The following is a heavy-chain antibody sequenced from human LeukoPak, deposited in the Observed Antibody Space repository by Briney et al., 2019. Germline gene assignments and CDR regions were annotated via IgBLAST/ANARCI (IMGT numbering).Heavy chain of an antibody. J-gene: IGHJ6*03. Sequence: ASVKVSCKASGGTFISYAISWVRQAPGQGLEWMGGIIPIFGTANYAQKFQGRVTITADKSTSTAYMELSSLRSEDTAVYYCARTVVVVAAADYYYYYYMDVWGKGATVTVSS. CDR3: ARTVVVVAAADYYYYYYMDV. D-gene: IGHD2-15*01. CDR1: GGTFISYA. V-gene: IGHV1-69*06. CDR2: IIPIFGTA.